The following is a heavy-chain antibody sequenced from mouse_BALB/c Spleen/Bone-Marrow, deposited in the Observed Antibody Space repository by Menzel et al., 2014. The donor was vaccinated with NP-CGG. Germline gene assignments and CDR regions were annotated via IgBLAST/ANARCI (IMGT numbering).Heavy chain of an antibody. CDR2: INPDSSTI. Sequence: EVKLVESGGGLVQPGGSLKLSCAASGFVFSGFWMGWVWQAPGKGLEWIGEINPDSSTINYTPSLKDRFIISRDNAKNTLYLQMSKVRSEDTALYYCARLGYYGGFAYWGQGTLVTVSA. CDR3: ARLGYYGGFAY. D-gene: IGHD2-3*01. CDR1: GFVFSGFW. J-gene: IGHJ3*01. V-gene: IGHV4-1*02.